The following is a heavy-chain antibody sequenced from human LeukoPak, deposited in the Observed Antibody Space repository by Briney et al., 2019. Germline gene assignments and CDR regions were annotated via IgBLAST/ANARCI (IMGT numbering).Heavy chain of an antibody. D-gene: IGHD2-15*01. Sequence: GGSLRLSCAASGFTASIYYMPWVRQAPGKGLEWVSYIYRDGSAYYADSVKDRFTVSRDNSKKTVYLQMRSLRAEDTSVYYCARGPGWNYFDYWGQGTLVTVSS. V-gene: IGHV3-66*01. CDR1: GFTASIYY. CDR2: IYRDGSA. J-gene: IGHJ4*02. CDR3: ARGPGWNYFDY.